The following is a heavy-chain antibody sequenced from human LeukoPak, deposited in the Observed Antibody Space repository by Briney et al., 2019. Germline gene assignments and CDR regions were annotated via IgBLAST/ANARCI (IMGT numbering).Heavy chain of an antibody. CDR1: GGSISSYY. CDR2: IYTSGST. CDR3: ARTTVTPDYYYYGMDV. D-gene: IGHD4-11*01. V-gene: IGHV4-4*07. Sequence: PSETLSPTCTVSGGSISSYYWSWIRQPAGKGLEWIGRIYTSGSTNYNPSLKSRVTMSVDTSKNQFSLKLSSVTAADTAVYYCARTTVTPDYYYYGMDVWGQGTTVTVSS. J-gene: IGHJ6*02.